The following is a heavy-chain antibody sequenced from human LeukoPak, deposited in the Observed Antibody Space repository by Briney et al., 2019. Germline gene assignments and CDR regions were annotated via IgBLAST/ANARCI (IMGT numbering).Heavy chain of an antibody. Sequence: GGSLRLSCAASGFTFSSYAMSWVRQAPGKWLEWVSAISGSGGSTYYADSVKGRFTISRDNSKKTLYLQMNSLRAEDTAVYFCAKGSRDRDYYDSSGYYHDYWGQGTLVTVSS. CDR1: GFTFSSYA. D-gene: IGHD3-22*01. CDR3: AKGSRDRDYYDSSGYYHDY. V-gene: IGHV3-23*01. CDR2: ISGSGGST. J-gene: IGHJ4*02.